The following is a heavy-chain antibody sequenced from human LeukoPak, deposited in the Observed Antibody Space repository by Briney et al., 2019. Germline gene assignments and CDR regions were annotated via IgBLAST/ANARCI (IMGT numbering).Heavy chain of an antibody. Sequence: ASVKVSCKASGYTFTSYGISWVRQAPGQGLEWMGWISAYNGNTNYAQKLQGRVTMTTDTSTSTAYMELRSLRSDDTAVYYCARDRGYYCDSSGYYTLGYWGQGTLVTVSS. CDR2: ISAYNGNT. D-gene: IGHD3-22*01. J-gene: IGHJ4*02. CDR1: GYTFTSYG. V-gene: IGHV1-18*01. CDR3: ARDRGYYCDSSGYYTLGY.